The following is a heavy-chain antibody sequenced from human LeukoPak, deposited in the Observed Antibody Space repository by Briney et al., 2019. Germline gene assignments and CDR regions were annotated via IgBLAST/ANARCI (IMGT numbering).Heavy chain of an antibody. CDR2: FDPEDGET. J-gene: IGHJ4*02. D-gene: IGHD6-19*01. CDR1: GYTLTELS. V-gene: IGHV1-24*01. CDR3: ATVGSGWYYFDY. Sequence: ASVKVSCKVSGYTLTELSMHWVRQALGKGLEWMGGFDPEDGETIYAQKFQGRVTMTEDTSTDTAYMELSSLRSEDTAVYYCATVGSGWYYFDYWGQGTLVTVSS.